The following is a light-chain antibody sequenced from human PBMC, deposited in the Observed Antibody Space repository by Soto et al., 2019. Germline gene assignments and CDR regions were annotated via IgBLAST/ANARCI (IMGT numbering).Light chain of an antibody. J-gene: IGKJ1*01. CDR1: QSITIW. V-gene: IGKV1-5*03. CDR2: KAS. Sequence: DIQMTQSPSTLSASVGDRVTITGRASQSITIWLAWYQQKPGKAPKLLIYKASSLESGVPSRFSGSGSGTEFTLTISSLQPDDFATSYCQQYNDYSRTFGQGTKVDIK. CDR3: QQYNDYSRT.